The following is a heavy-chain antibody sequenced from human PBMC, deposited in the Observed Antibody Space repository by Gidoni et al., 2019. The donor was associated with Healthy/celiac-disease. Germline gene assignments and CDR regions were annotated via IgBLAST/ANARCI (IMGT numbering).Heavy chain of an antibody. V-gene: IGHV1-24*01. CDR1: GYTLPELS. J-gene: IGHJ4*02. D-gene: IGHD6-19*01. CDR2: FDPEDGET. Sequence: QVQLVQSGAEVKKPGSSVKVSCKFSGYTLPELSMHWVRQAPGKGLEWMGGFDPEDGETIYAQKFQGRVTMTEDTSTDTAYMELSSLRSEDTAVYYCATLRYSSGWYELDYWGQGTLVTVSS. CDR3: ATLRYSSGWYELDY.